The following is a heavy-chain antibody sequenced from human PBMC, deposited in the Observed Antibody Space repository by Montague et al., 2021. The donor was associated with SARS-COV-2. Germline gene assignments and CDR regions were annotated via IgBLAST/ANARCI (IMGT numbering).Heavy chain of an antibody. CDR2: ISNSGDTK. D-gene: IGHD4-17*01. V-gene: IGHV3-48*03. CDR3: ARGGADFGDYGWLDP. CDR1: GFIFSSYE. Sequence: SLRLSCAASGFIFSSYEMNWVRQAPGKGLEWVSYISNSGDTKYYADSVKGRFTISRDNAKNSLYLQMSSLRAEDTAVYFCARGGADFGDYGWLDPWGQGILVTVS. J-gene: IGHJ5*02.